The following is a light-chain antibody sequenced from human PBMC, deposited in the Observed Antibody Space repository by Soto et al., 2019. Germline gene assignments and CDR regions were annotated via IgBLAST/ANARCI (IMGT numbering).Light chain of an antibody. CDR3: QQSRSTPYT. CDR1: QSIDTY. Sequence: DIQMTQSPSSLSASFGDRVTLTCRASQSIDTYLNWYQQKPGTAPKLLMYAASTLHSGVPSRFSGSGSGTDFTLAISSLQREDFATYFCQQSRSTPYTFGQGTKLEI. J-gene: IGKJ2*01. V-gene: IGKV1-39*01. CDR2: AAS.